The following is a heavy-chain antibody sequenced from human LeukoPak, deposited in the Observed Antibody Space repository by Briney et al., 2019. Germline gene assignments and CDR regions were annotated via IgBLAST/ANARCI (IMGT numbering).Heavy chain of an antibody. CDR1: GFSLSTSGVG. CDR3: AHTLHDYGDSVGLFDY. Sequence: SGPTLVNPTQTLTLTCTFSGFSLSTSGVGVGWIRQPPGKALEWLALIYWDDDKRYSPSLKSRLTITKDTSKNQVVLTMTNMHPVDTATYYCAHTLHDYGDSVGLFDYWGQGTLVTVSS. D-gene: IGHD4-17*01. V-gene: IGHV2-5*02. J-gene: IGHJ4*02. CDR2: IYWDDDK.